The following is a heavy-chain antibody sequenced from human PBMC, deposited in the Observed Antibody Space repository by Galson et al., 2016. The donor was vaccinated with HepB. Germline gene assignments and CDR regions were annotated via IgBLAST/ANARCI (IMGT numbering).Heavy chain of an antibody. Sequence: PALVKPTQTLTLTCTFSGFSLSTTGVDVGWIRQPPGKTLEWLALISGHDDKRYTPSLKSRLTISKDTSKQQVLLTMTNVDPVDTATYYCIHSSDLQHAFDIWGQGTSVIVSS. V-gene: IGHV2-5*01. CDR1: GFSLSTTGVD. CDR3: IHSSDLQHAFDI. J-gene: IGHJ3*02. CDR2: ISGHDDK. D-gene: IGHD2-21*02.